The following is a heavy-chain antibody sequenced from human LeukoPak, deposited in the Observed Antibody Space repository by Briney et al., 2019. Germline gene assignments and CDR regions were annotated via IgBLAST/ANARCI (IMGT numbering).Heavy chain of an antibody. D-gene: IGHD6-19*01. J-gene: IGHJ4*02. CDR3: AKDVVPDSGWDLDY. CDR2: IYPSGDST. CDR1: GFTFSTYS. V-gene: IGHV3-23*01. Sequence: GGSLRLSCAASGFTFSTYSMTWVRQGPGKGLEWVSSIYPSGDSTFYADSVKGRFTISRDNAKNTLYLQMSSLRTEDTAIYYCAKDVVPDSGWDLDYWGQGTLVTVSS.